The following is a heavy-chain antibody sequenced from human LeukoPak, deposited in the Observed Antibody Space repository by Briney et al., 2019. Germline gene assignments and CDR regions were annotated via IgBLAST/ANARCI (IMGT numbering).Heavy chain of an antibody. CDR3: ARGRQLNS. D-gene: IGHD1-1*01. Sequence: SETLSLTCSVSGGSIDAYYWSWIRQSPGKGLEWLGYIYYSGSANYNPSLKSRVTISVDTSKNQFSLKLSSVTAADTAVYYCARGRQLNSWGQGSLVTVSS. CDR2: IYYSGSA. CDR1: GGSIDAYY. J-gene: IGHJ4*02. V-gene: IGHV4-59*12.